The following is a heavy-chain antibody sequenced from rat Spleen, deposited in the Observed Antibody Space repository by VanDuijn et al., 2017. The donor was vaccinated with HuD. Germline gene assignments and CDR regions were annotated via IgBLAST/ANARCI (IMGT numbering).Heavy chain of an antibody. CDR3: TRRGYLSDWYFDF. V-gene: IGHV5-31*01. CDR2: IINTGGST. CDR1: GFTFKNYW. Sequence: EVQLVESGGGLVQPGRSLKLSCVASGFTFKNYWMTWIRQAPGKGLEWVASIINTGGSTYYPDSVKGRFTISRDNARNTLNLHMDSLRSEDTAVYYCTRRGYLSDWYFDFWGPGTMVTVSS. D-gene: IGHD4-4*01. J-gene: IGHJ1*01.